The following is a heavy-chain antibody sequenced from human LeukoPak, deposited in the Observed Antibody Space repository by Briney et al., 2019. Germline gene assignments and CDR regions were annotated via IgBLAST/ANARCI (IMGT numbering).Heavy chain of an antibody. J-gene: IGHJ6*03. V-gene: IGHV4-34*01. Sequence: SETLSLTCAVYGGSFSGYYWSWIRQPPGKGLEWIGEINHSGSTNYNPSLKSRVTISVDTSKNQFSLKLSSVTAADTAVYYCARGNTMVRGVIAYYYYYMDVWGKGTTVTVSS. CDR3: ARGNTMVRGVIAYYYYYMDV. CDR1: GGSFSGYY. CDR2: INHSGST. D-gene: IGHD3-10*01.